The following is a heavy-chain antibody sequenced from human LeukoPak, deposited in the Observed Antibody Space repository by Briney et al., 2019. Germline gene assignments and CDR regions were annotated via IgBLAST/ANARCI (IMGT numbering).Heavy chain of an antibody. CDR3: AKSQFGGVFDGFDI. CDR1: GFTFSSYA. CDR2: ISGGGAST. D-gene: IGHD3-16*01. Sequence: PGGSLRLSCAASGFTFSSYAMSWVRQAPGKGLEWVSAISGGGASTYYADSVKGRFTISRDNSKNTLYVQMNSLRAEDTAVYYCAKSQFGGVFDGFDIWGQGTMVTVSS. J-gene: IGHJ3*02. V-gene: IGHV3-23*01.